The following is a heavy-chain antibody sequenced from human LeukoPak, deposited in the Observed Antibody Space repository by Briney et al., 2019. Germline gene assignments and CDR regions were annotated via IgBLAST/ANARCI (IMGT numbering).Heavy chain of an antibody. D-gene: IGHD6-19*01. J-gene: IGHJ4*02. CDR1: GFTFSSYG. Sequence: GGSLRLSCAASGFTFSSYGMSWVRQAPGKGLEWMAFIRSDGSNKYYADSVKGRFTISRDNSKNTLYLQMNSLRAEDTAVYYCARILDSAWGELGYWGQGTLVTVSS. CDR3: ARILDSAWGELGY. V-gene: IGHV3-30*02. CDR2: IRSDGSNK.